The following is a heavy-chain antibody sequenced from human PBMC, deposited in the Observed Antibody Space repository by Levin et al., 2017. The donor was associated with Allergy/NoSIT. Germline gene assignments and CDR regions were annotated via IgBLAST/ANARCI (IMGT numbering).Heavy chain of an antibody. CDR3: ARGSVVVPAALLYYYYGMDG. CDR1: GGSFSGYY. CDR2: INHSGST. V-gene: IGHV4-34*01. Sequence: SETLSLTCAVYGGSFSGYYWSWIRQPPGKGLEWIGEINHSGSTNYNPSLKSRVTISVDTSKNQFSLKLSSVTAADTAVYYCARGSVVVPAALLYYYYGMDGWGQGTTVTVSS. D-gene: IGHD2-2*01. J-gene: IGHJ6*02.